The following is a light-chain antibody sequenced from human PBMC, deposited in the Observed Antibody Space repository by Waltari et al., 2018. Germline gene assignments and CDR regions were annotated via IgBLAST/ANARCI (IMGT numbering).Light chain of an antibody. CDR2: EVT. CDR1: DSAVVDFDR. Sequence: QSALTQPPSVSGSLGQTVSISCTRSDSAVVDFDRVSWYRQSPGTAPKLLINEVTGRPSCVPGRFSGSKSGNTASLTISGLQPDDEADYYCSSYIPRRTWVFGGGTTLTVL. V-gene: IGLV2-18*02. CDR3: SSYIPRRTWV. J-gene: IGLJ3*02.